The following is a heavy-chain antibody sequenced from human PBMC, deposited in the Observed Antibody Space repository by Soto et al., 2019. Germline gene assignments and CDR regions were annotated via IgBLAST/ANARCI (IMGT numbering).Heavy chain of an antibody. Sequence: GASVKVSCKASEDTFTRYVIHWVRQAPGQRLEWMGWINAGNGNTKYSQNFQGRVTITRDASASTAYMELSSLRSQDTAVYYCATSTIGTSTWKQYFYLMDVWGQGSTVTVSS. D-gene: IGHD2-2*01. J-gene: IGHJ6*02. CDR3: ATSTIGTSTWKQYFYLMDV. CDR2: INAGNGNT. V-gene: IGHV1-3*01. CDR1: EDTFTRYV.